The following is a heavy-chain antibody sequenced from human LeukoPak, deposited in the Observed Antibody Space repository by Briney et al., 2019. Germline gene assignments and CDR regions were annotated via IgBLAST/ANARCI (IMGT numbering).Heavy chain of an antibody. CDR2: IGRTSNYI. CDR1: GFIFSDQN. CDR3: ARDGEGYYGSGSYFRPYYYYYGMDV. V-gene: IGHV3-21*04. J-gene: IGHJ6*02. D-gene: IGHD3-10*01. Sequence: GGSLRLSCAASGFIFSDQNMNWVRQAPGKGLEWVSSIGRTSNYIYYADSVKGRFTISRDNAKNSLYLQMNSLRAEDTAVYYCARDGEGYYGSGSYFRPYYYYYGMDVWGQGTTVTVSS.